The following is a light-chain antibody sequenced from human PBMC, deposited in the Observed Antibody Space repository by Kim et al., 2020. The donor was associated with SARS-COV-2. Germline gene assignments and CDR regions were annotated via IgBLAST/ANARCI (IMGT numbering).Light chain of an antibody. J-gene: IGKJ2*01. CDR2: GTS. Sequence: EIVLTQSPGTLSLSPGGRATLSCRASQSVASNHLAWFQQKPGQAPRLLIYGTSSRAPAIPDRFSASGSGTDFTLTISRLEPEDFAIYYCQQYDRPPYTFGQGTKLEI. CDR3: QQYDRPPYT. CDR1: QSVASNH. V-gene: IGKV3-20*01.